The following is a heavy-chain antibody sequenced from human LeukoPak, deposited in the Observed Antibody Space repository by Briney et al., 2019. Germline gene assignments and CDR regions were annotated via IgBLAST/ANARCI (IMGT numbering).Heavy chain of an antibody. Sequence: SETLSLTCAVSGGSISSGGYSWSWIRQPPGKGLEWIGYIYHSGSTYCNPSLKSRVTISVDRSKNQFSLKLSSVTAADTAVYYCARGSGYGDYYDYWGQGTLVTVSS. J-gene: IGHJ4*02. CDR1: GGSISSGGYS. CDR3: ARGSGYGDYYDY. CDR2: IYHSGST. D-gene: IGHD4-17*01. V-gene: IGHV4-30-2*01.